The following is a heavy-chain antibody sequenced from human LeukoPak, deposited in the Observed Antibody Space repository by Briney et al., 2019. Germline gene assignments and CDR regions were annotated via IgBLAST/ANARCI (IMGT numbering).Heavy chain of an antibody. J-gene: IGHJ5*02. Sequence: GGSLRLSCAASGFTVSRNYMSWVRQAPGKGLEWVSVLYSGGSTYYADSVKGRFTISRDNSKNTLYLQMNSLRGEDTSVYYCARGSGSSTRGWFDPWGQGTLVTVSS. CDR3: ARGSGSSTRGWFDP. CDR2: LYSGGST. D-gene: IGHD6-13*01. V-gene: IGHV3-53*05. CDR1: GFTVSRNY.